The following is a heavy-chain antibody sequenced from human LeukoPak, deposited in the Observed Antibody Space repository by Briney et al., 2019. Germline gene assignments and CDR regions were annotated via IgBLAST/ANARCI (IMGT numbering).Heavy chain of an antibody. Sequence: GGSLRLSCGASGFTFSYHWMHWVRQVPGKGLVWVSRIDGGGSSASYADSVKGRFSISRDNAKSTLYLQMSSLRAEDTAVYYCARGPGSSGGAYVGDYWGPGTLVTVSS. J-gene: IGHJ4*01. D-gene: IGHD3-22*01. V-gene: IGHV3-74*01. CDR1: GFTFSYHW. CDR2: IDGGGSSA. CDR3: ARGPGSSGGAYVGDY.